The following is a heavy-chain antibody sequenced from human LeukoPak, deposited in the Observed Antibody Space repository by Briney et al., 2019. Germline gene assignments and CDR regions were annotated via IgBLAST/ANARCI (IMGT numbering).Heavy chain of an antibody. CDR1: GGSISTYY. CDR2: IYYSGST. J-gene: IGHJ4*02. D-gene: IGHD6-13*01. Sequence: SETLSLTCTVSGGSISTYYWSWIRQPPGKGLEWIGYIYYSGSTYYNPSLKSRVTISVDTSKNQFSLKLSSVTAADTAVYYCARVGGEQLVPDYWGQGTLVTVSS. V-gene: IGHV4-30-4*08. CDR3: ARVGGEQLVPDY.